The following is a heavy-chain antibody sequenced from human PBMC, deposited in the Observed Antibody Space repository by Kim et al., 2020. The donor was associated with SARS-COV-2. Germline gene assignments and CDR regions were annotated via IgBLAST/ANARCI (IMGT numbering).Heavy chain of an antibody. J-gene: IGHJ6*01. D-gene: IGHD3-9*01. Sequence: GGSLRLSCESSGFTFDNYVMNWVRQTPGKGLQWVSSVSAYGFTPCYADSVGGRFTISRGHSTRPVFLHMTVLVSEYSALYYCTKDIYFESTGYAFYGMD. CDR1: GFTFDNYV. V-gene: IGHV3-23*01. CDR3: TKDIYFESTGYAFYGMD. CDR2: VSAYGFTP.